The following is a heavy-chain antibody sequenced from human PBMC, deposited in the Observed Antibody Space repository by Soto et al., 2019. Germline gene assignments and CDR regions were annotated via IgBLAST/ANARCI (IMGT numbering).Heavy chain of an antibody. Sequence: QVQLVESGGGVVQPGRSLRLSCAASGFTFSSYGMHWVRQAPGKGLEWVAVIWYDGSNKYYADSVKGRFTISRDNSKNTLDLPMIRLGAEDTAVYCCARASRDGYTFDYWGQGTLVTVSS. CDR2: IWYDGSNK. V-gene: IGHV3-33*01. J-gene: IGHJ4*02. CDR1: GFTFSSYG. D-gene: IGHD5-12*01. CDR3: ARASRDGYTFDY.